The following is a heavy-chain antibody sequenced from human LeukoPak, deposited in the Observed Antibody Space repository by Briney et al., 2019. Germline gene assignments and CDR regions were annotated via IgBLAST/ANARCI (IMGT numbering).Heavy chain of an antibody. J-gene: IGHJ4*02. V-gene: IGHV5-51*01. CDR3: ARQSGYYDY. D-gene: IGHD3-3*01. CDR2: IYPGDSDT. Sequence: GEPLKISCKGSGYSFTDYWIGWVRQMPGKGLEWLGIIYPGDSDTRYSPSFQGQVTISADKSIGTAYLQWSSLKASDTAIYYCARQSGYYDYWGQGTLVTVSS. CDR1: GYSFTDYW.